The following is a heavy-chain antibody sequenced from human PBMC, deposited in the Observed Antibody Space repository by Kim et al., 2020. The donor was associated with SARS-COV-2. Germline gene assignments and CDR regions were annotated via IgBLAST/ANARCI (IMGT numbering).Heavy chain of an antibody. Sequence: GGSLRLSCAASGFTVSSNYMSWVRQAPGKGLEWVSVIYSGGSTYYADSVKGRFTISRDNSKNTLYLQMNSLRAEDTAVYYCASPYDSSGYYSPFWGQGTLVTVSS. CDR3: ASPYDSSGYYSPF. D-gene: IGHD3-22*01. CDR2: IYSGGST. CDR1: GFTVSSNY. V-gene: IGHV3-53*01. J-gene: IGHJ4*02.